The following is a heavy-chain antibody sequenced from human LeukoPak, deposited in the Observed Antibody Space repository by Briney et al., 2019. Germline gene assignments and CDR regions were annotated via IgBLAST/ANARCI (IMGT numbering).Heavy chain of an antibody. V-gene: IGHV1-2*04. J-gene: IGHJ6*02. D-gene: IGHD5-18*01. CDR2: INPNSGGT. CDR1: GYTFTGYY. CDR3: AREGYPRSYGMDV. Sequence: ASVKVSCKASGYTFTGYYMHWVRQAPGQGLEWMGWINPNSGGTKYVQKFQDCVTMTRDTSTSTVYMELSSLRSEDTAVYYCAREGYPRSYGMDVWGQGTTVTVSS.